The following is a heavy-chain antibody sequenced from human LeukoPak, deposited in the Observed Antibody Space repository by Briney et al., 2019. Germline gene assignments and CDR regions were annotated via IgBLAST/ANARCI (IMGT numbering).Heavy chain of an antibody. D-gene: IGHD3-22*01. Sequence: SETLSLTCTVSGGSVSDYYWSWIRQSPGKGLEWIGYLYYTGSTSYNPSLKSRVTISADTSKNQFSLKLMSVTAADTAVYYCARLVTRGYYDSSGRRIDAFDIWGQGTMVTVSS. CDR3: ARLVTRGYYDSSGRRIDAFDI. CDR1: GGSVSDYY. J-gene: IGHJ3*02. V-gene: IGHV4-59*02. CDR2: LYYTGST.